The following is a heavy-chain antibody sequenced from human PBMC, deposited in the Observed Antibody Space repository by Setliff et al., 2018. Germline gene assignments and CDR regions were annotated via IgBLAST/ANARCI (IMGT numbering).Heavy chain of an antibody. CDR2: INQDGSGK. Sequence: GSLRLSCAASGFTFSSFWMAWVRQSPGRGLEWVANINQDGSGKYYVDSVKGRFIISRDNAENSLSLQMNSLRAEDTAVYYCARLGFDVLVPGTMSTPTSYFYFMDVWGKGTTVTVSS. CDR1: GFTFSSFW. CDR3: ARLGFDVLVPGTMSTPTSYFYFMDV. D-gene: IGHD2-2*01. J-gene: IGHJ6*03. V-gene: IGHV3-7*01.